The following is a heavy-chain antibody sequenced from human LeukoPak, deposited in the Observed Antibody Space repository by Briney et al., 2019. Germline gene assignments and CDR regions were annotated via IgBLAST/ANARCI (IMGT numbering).Heavy chain of an antibody. V-gene: IGHV3-11*01. CDR1: GFTFNDYY. D-gene: IGHD3-10*01. J-gene: IGHJ4*02. CDR2: ISTTGGVI. Sequence: GGSLRLSCAASGFTFNDYYMSWIRQAPGKGLEWVSYISTTGGVIHYADSVKGRFTISRDNAKNSLYLQMNSLRAEDTAVYYCARATSKASLLWFGEFGYWGQGTLVTVSS. CDR3: ARATSKASLLWFGEFGY.